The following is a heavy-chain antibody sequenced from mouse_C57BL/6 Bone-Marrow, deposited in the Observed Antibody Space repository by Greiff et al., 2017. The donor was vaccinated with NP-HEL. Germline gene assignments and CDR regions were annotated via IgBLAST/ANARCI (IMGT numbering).Heavy chain of an antibody. CDR3: ARKASYYDWGFAY. D-gene: IGHD2-4*01. CDR2: IDPSDSET. J-gene: IGHJ3*01. Sequence: QVQLQQPGAELVRPGSSVKLSCKASGYTFTSYWMHWVKQRPIQGLEWIGNIDPSDSETHYNQKFKDKATLTVDKSSSTAYMQLSSLTSEDSAVYYCARKASYYDWGFAYWGKGTLVTVSA. V-gene: IGHV1-52*01. CDR1: GYTFTSYW.